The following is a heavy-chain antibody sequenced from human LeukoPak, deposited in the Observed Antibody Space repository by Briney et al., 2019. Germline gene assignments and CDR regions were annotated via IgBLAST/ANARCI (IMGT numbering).Heavy chain of an antibody. CDR1: GGSFSGYY. V-gene: IGHV4-34*01. CDR2: IYYSGST. D-gene: IGHD5-12*01. Sequence: SETLSLTCAVYGGSFSGYYWSWIRQPPGKGLEWIRSIYYSGSTYYNPSLKSRVTISVDTSKNQFSLKLSSVTAADTAVYYCARLIGGYEREAPYFQHWGQGTLVTVSS. J-gene: IGHJ1*01. CDR3: ARLIGGYEREAPYFQH.